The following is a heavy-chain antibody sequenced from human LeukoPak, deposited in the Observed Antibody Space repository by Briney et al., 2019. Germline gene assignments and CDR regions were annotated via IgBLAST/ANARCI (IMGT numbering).Heavy chain of an antibody. V-gene: IGHV3-30*04. CDR3: AKDWGSGSYWDHDAFDI. Sequence: GGSLRLSCAASGFTFSSYAMDWVRQAPGQGLEWVAVISYDGSNKYYADSVKGRFTISRDNSKNTLYLQMNSLRAEDTAVYYCAKDWGSGSYWDHDAFDICGQGTMVTVSS. J-gene: IGHJ3*02. D-gene: IGHD1-26*01. CDR2: ISYDGSNK. CDR1: GFTFSSYA.